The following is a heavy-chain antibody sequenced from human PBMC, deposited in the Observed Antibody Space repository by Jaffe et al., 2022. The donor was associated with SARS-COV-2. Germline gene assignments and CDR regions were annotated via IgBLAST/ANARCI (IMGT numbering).Heavy chain of an antibody. D-gene: IGHD2-15*01. J-gene: IGHJ6*02. CDR2: ISYDGSNK. CDR3: ARDLAVVAATDYYYGMDV. Sequence: QVQLVESGGGVVQPGRSLRLSCAASGFTFSSYAMHWVRQAPGKGLEWVAVISYDGSNKYYADSVKGRFTISRDNSKNTLYLQMNSLRAEDTAVYYCARDLAVVAATDYYYGMDVWGQGTTVTVSS. CDR1: GFTFSSYA. V-gene: IGHV3-30-3*01.